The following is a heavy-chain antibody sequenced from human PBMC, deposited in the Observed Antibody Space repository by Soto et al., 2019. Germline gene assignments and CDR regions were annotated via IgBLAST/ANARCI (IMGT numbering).Heavy chain of an antibody. CDR1: GFIFENFG. CDR3: AKNQGVEVVPLATVDWFDP. D-gene: IGHD2-2*01. J-gene: IGHJ5*02. V-gene: IGHV3-23*01. CDR2: ISGSGFKK. Sequence: EVVLLESGGGLEQPGGSLRLSCAASGFIFENFGMSWVRQAPGKGLEWISSISGSGFKKYYADSVKGRFTISRDNSKSTVYLELNNLSAEDTAVYHCAKNQGVEVVPLATVDWFDPWGQGSVVTVSS.